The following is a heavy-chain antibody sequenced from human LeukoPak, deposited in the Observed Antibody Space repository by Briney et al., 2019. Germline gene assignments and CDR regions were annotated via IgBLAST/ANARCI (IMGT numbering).Heavy chain of an antibody. CDR3: ARAGHAFDI. Sequence: PSETLSLTCAVYGGSFSGYYWSWIRQPPGKGLEWIGEINHSGSTNYNPSLKSRVTISVDTSKNQFSLKLSSVTAADTAVYYCARAGHAFDIWGQGTMVTVSS. D-gene: IGHD3-10*01. J-gene: IGHJ3*02. CDR2: INHSGST. CDR1: GGSFSGYY. V-gene: IGHV4-34*01.